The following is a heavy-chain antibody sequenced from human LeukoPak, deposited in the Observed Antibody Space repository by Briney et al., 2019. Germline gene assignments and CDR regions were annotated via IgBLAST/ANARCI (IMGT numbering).Heavy chain of an antibody. CDR3: AREGQLRDSSGYYHSSGFDY. V-gene: IGHV1-18*01. J-gene: IGHJ4*02. D-gene: IGHD3-22*01. CDR2: ISAYNGNT. Sequence: ASVKVSCKASGYTFTSYGFSWVRQAPGQGLEWMGWISAYNGNTNYAQKFQGRVTMTTDTSTSTAYMDLRSLRSDDTAVYYCAREGQLRDSSGYYHSSGFDYWGQGTLVTVSS. CDR1: GYTFTSYG.